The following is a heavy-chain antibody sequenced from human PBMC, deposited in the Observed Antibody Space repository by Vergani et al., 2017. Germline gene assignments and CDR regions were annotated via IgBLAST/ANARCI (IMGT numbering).Heavy chain of an antibody. D-gene: IGHD2-15*01. V-gene: IGHV4-38-2*02. Sequence: QVQLKESGPGLVKPSETLSLTCTVSNFFISSNAYYWGWIRQAPGRGLKWIGGFHHNGATSHNPSLRSLVTMSVDTSKNQFSLSLDSVTAADTAIYYCARSRPYCTSGSCPAIWGQGTLVTVSS. CDR2: FHHNGAT. CDR1: NFFISSNAYY. J-gene: IGHJ4*02. CDR3: ARSRPYCTSGSCPAI.